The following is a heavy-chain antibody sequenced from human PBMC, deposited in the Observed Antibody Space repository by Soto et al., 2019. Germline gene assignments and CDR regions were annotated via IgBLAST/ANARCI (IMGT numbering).Heavy chain of an antibody. CDR1: GYTFTNYW. CDR2: IFPRDFDV. CDR3: ARLISLLKLFGS. Sequence: VESQKISCQTSGYTFTNYWIGWVRQMPGGGLEWLGLIFPRDFDVRYSPSFVGQVTISADRSTATAFLQWRSPPAPASALYFCARLISLLKLFGSWGKGNPGTASS. J-gene: IGHJ5*01. D-gene: IGHD2-15*01. V-gene: IGHV5-51*01.